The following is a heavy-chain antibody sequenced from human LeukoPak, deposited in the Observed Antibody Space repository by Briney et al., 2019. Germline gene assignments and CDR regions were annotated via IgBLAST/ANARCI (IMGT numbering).Heavy chain of an antibody. CDR2: IYYSGST. J-gene: IGHJ4*02. CDR3: ARDRGGRTSPVDY. V-gene: IGHV4-34*01. Sequence: SETLSLTCAVYGGSFSGYYWSWIRQPPGKGLEWIGSIYYSGSTYYNPSLKSRVTISVETSKNKFSLKLSSVTAADTAVYYCARDRGGRTSPVDYCGQGTLVTVSS. D-gene: IGHD1-26*01. CDR1: GGSFSGYY.